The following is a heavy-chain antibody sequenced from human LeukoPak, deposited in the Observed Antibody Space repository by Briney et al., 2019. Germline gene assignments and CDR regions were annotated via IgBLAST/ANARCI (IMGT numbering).Heavy chain of an antibody. D-gene: IGHD6-13*01. CDR2: IYPRDSKA. V-gene: IGHV5-51*01. J-gene: IGHJ5*02. CDR1: GYSFTSYW. Sequence: GESLKISCKGSGYSFTSYWIAWVRQMPGKGLEWMGIIYPRDSKAIYSPSFQGQVTISVDTSINTAYLQWISLKASDTAMYYCARHPIASGGAYNWFAPWGQGTLVTVSS. CDR3: ARHPIASGGAYNWFAP.